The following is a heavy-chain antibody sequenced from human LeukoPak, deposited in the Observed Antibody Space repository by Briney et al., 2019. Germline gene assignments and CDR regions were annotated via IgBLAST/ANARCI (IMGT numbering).Heavy chain of an antibody. J-gene: IGHJ5*02. CDR3: TRLLGYCSSTSCLRGWFDP. V-gene: IGHV4-38-2*01. D-gene: IGHD2-2*01. Sequence: PSETLSLTCAVSGYSISSGYYWGWIRQPPGKGLEWIGSIYHSGSTYYNPSLKSRVTISVDTSKNQFSLKLSSLTAADTAVYYCTRLLGYCSSTSCLRGWFDPWGQGTLVTVSS. CDR1: GYSISSGYY. CDR2: IYHSGST.